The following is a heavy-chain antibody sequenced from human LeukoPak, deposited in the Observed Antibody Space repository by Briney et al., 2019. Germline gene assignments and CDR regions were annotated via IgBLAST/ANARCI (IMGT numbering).Heavy chain of an antibody. CDR1: GGSISSGGYY. Sequence: TLSLTCTVSGGSISSGGYYWSWIRQHPGKGLEWIGYIYYSGSTYYNPSLKSRVTISVDTSKNQFSLKLSSVTAADTAVYYCARDRLESDGMDVWGQGTTVTVSS. V-gene: IGHV4-31*03. J-gene: IGHJ6*02. CDR2: IYYSGST. CDR3: ARDRLESDGMDV. D-gene: IGHD3-3*01.